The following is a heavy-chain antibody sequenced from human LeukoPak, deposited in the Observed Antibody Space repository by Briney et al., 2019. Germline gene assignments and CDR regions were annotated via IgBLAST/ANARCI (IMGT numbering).Heavy chain of an antibody. V-gene: IGHV1-69*08. CDR1: GGTFSSYT. CDR3: ARSFPGIAAAGTGGY. J-gene: IGHJ4*02. D-gene: IGHD6-13*01. Sequence: SVKVSCKASGGTFSSYTISWVRQAPGQGLEWMGRIIPILGTANYAQKFQGRVTITADESTSTAYMELSSLRSEDTAVYYCARSFPGIAAAGTGGYWGQGTLVTVSS. CDR2: IIPILGTA.